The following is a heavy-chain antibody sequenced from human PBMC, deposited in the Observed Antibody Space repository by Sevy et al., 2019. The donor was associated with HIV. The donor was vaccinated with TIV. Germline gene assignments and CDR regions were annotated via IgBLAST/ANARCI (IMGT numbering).Heavy chain of an antibody. CDR3: AKGNSGSFDY. J-gene: IGHJ4*02. V-gene: IGHV3-7*01. CDR1: GFSFSNYW. CDR2: IKQEESER. Sequence: GGSLRLSCAASGFSFSNYWMHWVRQAPGKGLEGVANIKQEESERYYVASVKGRFTISRDNAKNSVYLEMNSLRPDDTAIYYCAKGNSGSFDYWGQGTLVTVSS. D-gene: IGHD3-10*01.